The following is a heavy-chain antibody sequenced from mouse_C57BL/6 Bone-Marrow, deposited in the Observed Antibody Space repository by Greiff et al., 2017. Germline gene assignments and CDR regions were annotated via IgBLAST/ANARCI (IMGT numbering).Heavy chain of an antibody. CDR3: AREGYGYVLFAY. Sequence: LQQSGAELVMPGASVKLSCKASGYTFTSYWMHWVKQRPGQGLEWIGEIDPSDSYTNYNQKFKGKSTLTVDKSSSTAYMQLSSLTSEDSAVYYCAREGYGYVLFAYWGQGTLVTVSA. D-gene: IGHD2-2*01. CDR2: IDPSDSYT. J-gene: IGHJ3*01. V-gene: IGHV1-69*01. CDR1: GYTFTSYW.